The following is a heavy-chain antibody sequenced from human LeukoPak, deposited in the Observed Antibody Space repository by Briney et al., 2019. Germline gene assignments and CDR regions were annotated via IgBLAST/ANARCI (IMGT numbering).Heavy chain of an antibody. Sequence: SETLSLTCTVSGGSISSYYWSWIRQPPGKGLEWIGYIYYSGSTNYNPSLKSRVTISVDTSKNQFSLKLSSVTAADTAVYYCASAYCSGGSCYPTVIDYWGQGTLVTVSS. CDR3: ASAYCSGGSCYPTVIDY. CDR1: GGSISSYY. J-gene: IGHJ4*02. CDR2: IYYSGST. V-gene: IGHV4-59*08. D-gene: IGHD2-15*01.